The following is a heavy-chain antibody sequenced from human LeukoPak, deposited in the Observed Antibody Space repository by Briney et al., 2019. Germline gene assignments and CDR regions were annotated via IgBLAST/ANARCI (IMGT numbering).Heavy chain of an antibody. CDR1: GFTFSSYS. CDR3: ARGDILTGYRPDY. V-gene: IGHV3-21*01. D-gene: IGHD3-9*01. CDR2: ISSSSSYI. J-gene: IGHJ4*02. Sequence: GGSLRLSCAASGFTFSSYSMNWVRQAPGKGLEWVSSISSSSSYIYYADSVKGRFTISRDNAKNSLYLQMNSLRAEDTAVYYCARGDILTGYRPDYWGQGTLVTVSS.